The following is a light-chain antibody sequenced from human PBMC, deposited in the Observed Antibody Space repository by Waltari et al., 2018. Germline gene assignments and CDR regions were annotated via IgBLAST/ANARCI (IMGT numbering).Light chain of an antibody. CDR1: QSLLHSTGYNY. J-gene: IGKJ4*01. CDR2: LGS. CDR3: MQALQTPLT. Sequence: DIVMTQSPLSLPVTPGDPASISCRSSQSLLHSTGYNYLDWYLQKPGQSRQLLIYLGSNRASGVPDRFSGSGSGTDFTLKISRVEAEDVGVYYCMQALQTPLTFGGGTKVEIK. V-gene: IGKV2-28*01.